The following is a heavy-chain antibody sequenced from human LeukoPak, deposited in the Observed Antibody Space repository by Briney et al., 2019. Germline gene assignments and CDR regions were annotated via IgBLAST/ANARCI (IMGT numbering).Heavy chain of an antibody. V-gene: IGHV3-53*01. D-gene: IGHD6-19*01. CDR1: GFTVSNTF. CDR2: IYSVGTT. Sequence: PGGSLRLSCAASGFTVSNTFMSWVRQAPGKGLEWVSVIYSVGTTYYAGSVKGRFTISRDNSKNTLYLQMNSLRAEDTAVYYCARGSGWLDYWGQGTLVTVSS. J-gene: IGHJ4*02. CDR3: ARGSGWLDY.